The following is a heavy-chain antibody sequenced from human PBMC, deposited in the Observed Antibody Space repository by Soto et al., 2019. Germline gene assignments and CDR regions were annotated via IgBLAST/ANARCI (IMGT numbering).Heavy chain of an antibody. D-gene: IGHD6-13*01. J-gene: IGHJ5*02. CDR3: ARARTRRSSWYKNWFDP. CDR1: GGSFSGYY. Sequence: SETLSLTCAVYGGSFSGYYWSWIRQPPGKGLEWIGEINHSGSTNYNPSLKSRVTISVDTSKNQFSLKLSSVTAADTAVYYCARARTRRSSWYKNWFDPWGQGTLVTVS. CDR2: INHSGST. V-gene: IGHV4-34*01.